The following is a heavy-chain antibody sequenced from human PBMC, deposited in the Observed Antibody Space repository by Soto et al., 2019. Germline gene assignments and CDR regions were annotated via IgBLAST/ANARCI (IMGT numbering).Heavy chain of an antibody. D-gene: IGHD6-13*01. CDR1: GGTFSSYT. CDR2: IIPILGIA. V-gene: IGHV1-69*02. CDR3: ARSATRIAAAGTEDY. J-gene: IGHJ4*02. Sequence: QVQLVQSGAEVKKPGSSVKVSCKASGGTFSSYTISWVRQAPGQGLEWMGRIIPILGIANYAQKFQGRVTTXXDXSXXTAYMELSSLRSEDTAVYYCARSATRIAAAGTEDYWGQGTLVTVSS.